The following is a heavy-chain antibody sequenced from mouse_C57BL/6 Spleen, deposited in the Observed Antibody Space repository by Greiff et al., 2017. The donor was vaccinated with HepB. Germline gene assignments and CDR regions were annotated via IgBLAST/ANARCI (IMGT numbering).Heavy chain of an antibody. J-gene: IGHJ2*01. D-gene: IGHD3-2*02. V-gene: IGHV1-52*01. CDR1: GYTFTSYW. Sequence: QVQLQQPGAELVRPGSSVKLSCKASGYTFTSYWMHWVKQRPIQGLEWIGNIDPSDSETHYNQKFKDKATLTVDKSSSTAYMQLSSLTSEDSAVYYCAKEGKLRDYFDYWGQGTTLTVSS. CDR2: IDPSDSET. CDR3: AKEGKLRDYFDY.